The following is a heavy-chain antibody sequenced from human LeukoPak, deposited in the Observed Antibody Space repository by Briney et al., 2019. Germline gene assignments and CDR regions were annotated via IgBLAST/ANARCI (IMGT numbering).Heavy chain of an antibody. D-gene: IGHD1-26*01. J-gene: IGHJ4*02. CDR2: ISGSGGST. CDR3: ARDPPIPSPMGATSSANDY. V-gene: IGHV3-23*01. CDR1: GFTFSSYA. Sequence: HPGGSLRLSCAASGFTFSSYAMSWVRQAPGKGLDLVSAISGSGGSTYYADSVKGRFTISRDNSKNTLYLQMNSLRAEDTAVYYCARDPPIPSPMGATSSANDYWGQGTLVTVSS.